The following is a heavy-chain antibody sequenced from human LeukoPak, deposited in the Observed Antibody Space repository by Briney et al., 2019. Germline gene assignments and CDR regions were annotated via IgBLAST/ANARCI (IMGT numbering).Heavy chain of an antibody. CDR3: ARDRGYSGYDISDP. J-gene: IGHJ5*02. CDR2: IWYDGSNK. Sequence: GRSLRLSCAASGFTFSSHGMHWVRQAPGKGLEWVAVIWYDGSNKYYADSVKGRFTISRENSQNTLYLQMNSLRVKDTAVYYCARDRGYSGYDISDPWGQGALVAVSS. CDR1: GFTFSSHG. V-gene: IGHV3-33*01. D-gene: IGHD5-12*01.